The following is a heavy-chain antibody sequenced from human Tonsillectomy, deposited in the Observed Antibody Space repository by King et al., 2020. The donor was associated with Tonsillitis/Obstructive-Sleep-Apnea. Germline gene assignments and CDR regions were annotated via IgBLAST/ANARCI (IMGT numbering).Heavy chain of an antibody. CDR3: TGRGLEDCGSGDSTWNY. CDR1: GFTFGDYA. V-gene: IGHV3-49*04. CDR2: IRSKAYGGTT. J-gene: IGHJ4*02. D-gene: IGHD3-3*01. Sequence: VQLVESGGGLVQPGRSLRLSCTASGFTFGDYAMSWVRQAPGKGLEWVGFIRSKAYGGTTEYAASVKGRFTISRDDSKSIAYLQMNSLKTEDTAVYYGTGRGLEDCGSGDSTWNYGGQGTLVTVSS.